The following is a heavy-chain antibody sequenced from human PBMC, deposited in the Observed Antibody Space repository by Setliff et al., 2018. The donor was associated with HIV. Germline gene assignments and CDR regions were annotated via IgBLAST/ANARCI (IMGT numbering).Heavy chain of an antibody. CDR3: ARGVIRGVISQGGLDY. Sequence: ASVKVSCKASGFTFTTYAVHWVRQAPGQRPEWMGWINAANGKTRYPQRFEARVTITMDTGASTAYMELNSLRSEDSAVYYCARGVIRGVISQGGLDYWGPGTLVTVSS. CDR2: INAANGKT. D-gene: IGHD3-10*01. CDR1: GFTFTTYA. J-gene: IGHJ4*02. V-gene: IGHV1-3*01.